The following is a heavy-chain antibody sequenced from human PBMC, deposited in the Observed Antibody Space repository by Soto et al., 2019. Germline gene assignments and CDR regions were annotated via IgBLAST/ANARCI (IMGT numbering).Heavy chain of an antibody. Sequence: SETLSLTCTVSGGSISSYYWSWIRHPPGKGLEWIGYIYYSGSTNYNPSLKSRVTISVDTSKNQFSLKLSSVTAADTAVYYCARGGGYSYGYTPRFDYWGQGTLVTVSS. CDR3: ARGGGYSYGYTPRFDY. CDR2: IYYSGST. J-gene: IGHJ4*02. CDR1: GGSISSYY. V-gene: IGHV4-59*01. D-gene: IGHD5-18*01.